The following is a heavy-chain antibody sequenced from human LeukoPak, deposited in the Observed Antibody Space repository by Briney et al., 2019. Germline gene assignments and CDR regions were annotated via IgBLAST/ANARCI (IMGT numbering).Heavy chain of an antibody. V-gene: IGHV3-23*01. CDR1: GFTFDNYA. D-gene: IGHD3-16*01. Sequence: GGSLRLSCAASGFTFDNYAMSWVRQAPGKGLEWVSAISTDRTTTYCTDSVRGRFTISRDNFKDILYLQMNSLRAEDTAIYYCANLGGAGGGDYWGQGTLVTVSS. CDR3: ANLGGAGGGDY. CDR2: ISTDRTTT. J-gene: IGHJ4*02.